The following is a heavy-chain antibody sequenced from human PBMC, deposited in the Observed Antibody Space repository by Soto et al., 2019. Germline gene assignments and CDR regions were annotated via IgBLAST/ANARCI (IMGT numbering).Heavy chain of an antibody. CDR2: ISAYNGNT. J-gene: IGHJ4*02. CDR1: GYTFTSYG. V-gene: IGHV1-18*01. Sequence: ASVKVSCKASGYTFTSYGISWVRQAPGQGLEWMGWISAYNGNTNYAQKLQGRVTMTTDTSTSTAYMELRSLRSDDTAVYYCARDRGTVTSYYFDYWGQGTLVTVSS. CDR3: ARDRGTVTSYYFDY. D-gene: IGHD4-17*01.